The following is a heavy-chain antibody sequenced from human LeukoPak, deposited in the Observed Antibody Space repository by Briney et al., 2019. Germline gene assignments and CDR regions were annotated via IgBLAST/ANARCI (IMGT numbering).Heavy chain of an antibody. CDR2: ISYDGSNK. D-gene: IGHD6-13*01. CDR1: GFTFSSYG. V-gene: IGHV3-30*18. CDR3: AKDSFNAALAAAGTESGYYFDY. Sequence: PGRSLRLSCAASGFTFSSYGMHWVRQAPGKGLEWVAVISYDGSNKYYADSVKGRFTISRDNSKNTLYLQMNSLRAEDTAVYYCAKDSFNAALAAAGTESGYYFDYWGQGTLVTVSS. J-gene: IGHJ4*02.